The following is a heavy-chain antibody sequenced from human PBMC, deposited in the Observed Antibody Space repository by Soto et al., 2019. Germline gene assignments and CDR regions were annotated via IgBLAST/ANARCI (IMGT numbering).Heavy chain of an antibody. Sequence: SETLSLTCAVSGYSISSGYYWGWIRQPPGKGLEWIGSIYHSGSTYYNPSLRSRVTISVDTSKNQFSLKLSSVAAADTAVYYCARPPRIEAAGTSYYFDYWGQGTLVTVSS. CDR1: GYSISSGYY. CDR3: ARPPRIEAAGTSYYFDY. D-gene: IGHD6-13*01. J-gene: IGHJ4*02. CDR2: IYHSGST. V-gene: IGHV4-38-2*01.